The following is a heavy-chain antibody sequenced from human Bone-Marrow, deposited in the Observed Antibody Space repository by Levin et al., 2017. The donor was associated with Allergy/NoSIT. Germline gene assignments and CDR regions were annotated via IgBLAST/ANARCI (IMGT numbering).Heavy chain of an antibody. V-gene: IGHV2-5*02. CDR2: VYWDDTK. J-gene: IGHJ2*01. CDR1: GFSLNSGGVG. D-gene: IGHD1-14*01. CDR3: GLLGTAYFDV. Sequence: SGPTLVKPTESLTLTCRFSGFSLNSGGVGVGWIRQPPGKALEWLALVYWDDTKRYRPSLKTRLTIAKDTSKDQVVLTLTNVDPLATATYHCGLLGTAYFDVLGRGTLVSVSS.